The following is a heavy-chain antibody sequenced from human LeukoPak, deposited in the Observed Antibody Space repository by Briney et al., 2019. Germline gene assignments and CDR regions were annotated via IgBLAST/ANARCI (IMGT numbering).Heavy chain of an antibody. Sequence: GGSLRLSCAASGFTVSSNYMSCVRQAPGKRLEWVSVIYSGGSTYYADSVKGRFTISRDNSKNTLYLQMNSLRAEDTAVYYCARATGDAFDIWGQGTMVTVSS. CDR2: IYSGGST. CDR3: ARATGDAFDI. J-gene: IGHJ3*02. V-gene: IGHV3-53*01. CDR1: GFTVSSNY. D-gene: IGHD4-17*01.